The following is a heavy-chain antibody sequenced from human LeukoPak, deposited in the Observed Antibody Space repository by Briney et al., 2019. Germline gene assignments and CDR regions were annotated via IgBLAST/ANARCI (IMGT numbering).Heavy chain of an antibody. CDR1: GFTFDDYG. Sequence: GGSLRLSCAASGFTFDDYGMSWVRQAPGKGLEWVSGINWNGGSTGYADSVKGLFTISRDNAKSSLYLQMNSLRAADTAVYYCARDKGTSYLSSFDYWGQGTLVTVSS. J-gene: IGHJ4*02. D-gene: IGHD6-6*01. V-gene: IGHV3-20*04. CDR3: ARDKGTSYLSSFDY. CDR2: INWNGGST.